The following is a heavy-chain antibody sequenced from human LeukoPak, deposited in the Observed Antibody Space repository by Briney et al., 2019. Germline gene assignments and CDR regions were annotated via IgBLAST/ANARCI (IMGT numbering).Heavy chain of an antibody. CDR1: GFTFSNAW. V-gene: IGHV3-15*01. CDR2: MKSNRDGGTS. CDR3: TTLSNDVLY. D-gene: IGHD4-11*01. J-gene: IGHJ4*02. Sequence: GGSLRPSCAASGFTFSNAWMSWVRQAPGKGLEWVGRMKSNRDGGTSDYAAPVKGRFTISRDDSKNTLYLHMNSLRAEDTAVYYCTTLSNDVLYWGQGTLVTVS.